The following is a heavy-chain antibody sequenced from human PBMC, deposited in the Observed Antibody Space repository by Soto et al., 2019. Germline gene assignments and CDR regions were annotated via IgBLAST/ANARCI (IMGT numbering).Heavy chain of an antibody. Sequence: QVQLVESGGGAVQPGRSLRLSCAASGFTFSTYGIHWVRQAPGKGLEWLAVISYDGKNKYYVDSVKGRFTISRDNSKNTLYLQMNSLRAEDTAMYYCAKGAVAGGHYYGMDVWGQGTTVTVSS. CDR2: ISYDGKNK. D-gene: IGHD6-19*01. J-gene: IGHJ6*02. V-gene: IGHV3-30*18. CDR1: GFTFSTYG. CDR3: AKGAVAGGHYYGMDV.